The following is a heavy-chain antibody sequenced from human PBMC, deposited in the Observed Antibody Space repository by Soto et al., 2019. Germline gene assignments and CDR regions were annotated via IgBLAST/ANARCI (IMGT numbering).Heavy chain of an antibody. CDR3: ARDEAARPSWMDV. D-gene: IGHD6-6*01. V-gene: IGHV3-33*01. J-gene: IGHJ6*02. CDR1: GFTFSSYG. CDR2: IWDDGSSK. Sequence: QVQLLESGGGVVQPGRSLRLSCAASGFTFSSYGMHWVRQAPGKGLEWVAVIWDDGSSKYYADSVKGRFTISRDNSKNARDLPMNSLRAGETAVYYCARDEAARPSWMDVWGQGTTVTVSS.